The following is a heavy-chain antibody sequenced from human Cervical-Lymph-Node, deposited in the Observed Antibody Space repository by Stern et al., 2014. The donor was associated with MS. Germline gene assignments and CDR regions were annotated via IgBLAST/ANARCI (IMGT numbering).Heavy chain of an antibody. D-gene: IGHD3-10*01. CDR2: IYWDDDK. CDR1: GFSLSTSGVG. J-gene: IGHJ4*02. CDR3: AHKYYGNSFDY. V-gene: IGHV2-5*02. Sequence: QVTLKESGPTLVKPTQTLTLTCTFSGFSLSTSGVGVGWIRQAPGKAPEWLTVIYWDDDKRHSPSLKSRLTITKDTSKNQVVLTMTNLDPVDTATYYCAHKYYGNSFDYWGQGILVTVSS.